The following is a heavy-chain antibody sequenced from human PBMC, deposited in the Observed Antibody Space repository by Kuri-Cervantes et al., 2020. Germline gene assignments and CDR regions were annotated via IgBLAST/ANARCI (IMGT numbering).Heavy chain of an antibody. CDR1: GFTFSSYG. D-gene: IGHD6-13*01. J-gene: IGHJ4*02. Sequence: GGSLRLSCAASGFTFSSYGMHWVRQAPGKGLEWVAVIWYDGSNKYYADSVKGRSTISRDNSKNTLYLQMNSLRAEDTAVYYCAKDRIGYSSSWAPDYWGQGTLVTVSS. CDR2: IWYDGSNK. V-gene: IGHV3-30*02. CDR3: AKDRIGYSSSWAPDY.